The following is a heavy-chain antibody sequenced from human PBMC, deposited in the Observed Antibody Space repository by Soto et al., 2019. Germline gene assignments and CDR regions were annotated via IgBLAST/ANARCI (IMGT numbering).Heavy chain of an antibody. CDR3: AKAQVVTTTHHGYYFDY. V-gene: IGHV3-23*01. CDR2: ISGSGGST. D-gene: IGHD2-21*02. Sequence: EVHLLESGGDLVQPGGSLRLSCVASGFTFSSYAMSWVRQAPGKVLEWVSGISGSGGSTYYADSVKDRFTISRDNSKNTLYLQMSRLRAEDTAVYYCAKAQVVTTTHHGYYFDYWGQGTLVTVSS. J-gene: IGHJ4*02. CDR1: GFTFSSYA.